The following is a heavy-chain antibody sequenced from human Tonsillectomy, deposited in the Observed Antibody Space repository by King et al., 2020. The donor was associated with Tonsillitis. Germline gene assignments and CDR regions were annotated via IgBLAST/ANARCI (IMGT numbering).Heavy chain of an antibody. CDR2: IYYSGSS. Sequence: QLQESGPGLVKPSETLYLTCTVSSSSVSSGSSYWSWIRQPPGKGLEWIGYIYYSGSSSYNPSLKSRVTISLDTSKNHFSLNLSSVTAADPVVYYCAREGTRRNLDYWGQGTLVTVSS. V-gene: IGHV4-61*03. CDR3: AREGTRRNLDY. D-gene: IGHD2-8*01. J-gene: IGHJ4*02. CDR1: SSSVSSGSSY.